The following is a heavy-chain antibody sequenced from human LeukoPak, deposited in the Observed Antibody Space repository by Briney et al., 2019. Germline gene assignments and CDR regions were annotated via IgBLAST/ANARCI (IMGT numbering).Heavy chain of an antibody. Sequence: GGSLRLSCAASGFTFSSYGMHWVRQAPGKGLEGVAVIWYDGSNKYYADSVKGRFTISRDNSKNTLYLQMNSLRAEDTAVYYCARDRVANFFDYWGQGTLVTVSS. D-gene: IGHD3-3*01. V-gene: IGHV3-33*01. CDR1: GFTFSSYG. J-gene: IGHJ4*02. CDR2: IWYDGSNK. CDR3: ARDRVANFFDY.